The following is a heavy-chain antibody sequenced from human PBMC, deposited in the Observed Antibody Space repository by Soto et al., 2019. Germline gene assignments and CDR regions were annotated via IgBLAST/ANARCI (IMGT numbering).Heavy chain of an antibody. CDR3: ARGNSGLDF. Sequence: ASVKVSCKASGYTFSSYDINWVRQATGQGLEWVGWMNPNSGNTVTAQKFQGRVTMTWDTSIITAYMELSSLKSEDTAVYYCARGNSGLDFWGQGTLVTV. CDR2: MNPNSGNT. V-gene: IGHV1-8*01. D-gene: IGHD6-19*01. J-gene: IGHJ4*02. CDR1: GYTFSSYD.